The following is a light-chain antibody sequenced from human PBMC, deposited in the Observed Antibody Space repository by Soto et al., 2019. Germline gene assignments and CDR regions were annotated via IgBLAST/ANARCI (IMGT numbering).Light chain of an antibody. CDR2: DAS. Sequence: EIVLTQSPATLSLSPGERSTLSCRASQSVSSYLDWYQQKPGQAPRLLIYDASNRATGIPARFSGRAAGTDTTLTISSLEPEDVAVYYWQQLRNWPRYTFGQGTKLEIK. CDR1: QSVSSY. CDR3: QQLRNWPRYT. V-gene: IGKV3-11*01. J-gene: IGKJ2*01.